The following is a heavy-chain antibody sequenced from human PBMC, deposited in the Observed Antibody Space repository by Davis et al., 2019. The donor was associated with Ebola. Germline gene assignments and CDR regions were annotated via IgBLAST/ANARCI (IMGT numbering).Heavy chain of an antibody. V-gene: IGHV3-74*01. J-gene: IGHJ4*02. Sequence: GESLKISCAASGFTFSSYAMSWVRQAPGKGLVWVSRINSDGSSTSYADSVKGRFTISRDNSKNTLYLQMNSLRAEDTAVYFCARVDENGDTDYWGQGTLVTVSS. CDR2: INSDGSST. CDR1: GFTFSSYA. CDR3: ARVDENGDTDY. D-gene: IGHD4-17*01.